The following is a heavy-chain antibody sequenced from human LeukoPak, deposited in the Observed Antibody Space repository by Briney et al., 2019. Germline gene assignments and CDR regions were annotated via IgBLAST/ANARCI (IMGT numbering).Heavy chain of an antibody. CDR1: GFTFSSYS. CDR3: ARLYYYYMDV. Sequence: TGGSLRLSCAASGFTFSSYSMNWVRQAPGKGLEWVSYISSSSSTIYYADSVKGRFTISRDNAKNSLYLQMNSLRAEDTAVYYCARLYYYYMDVWGKGTTVTVSS. J-gene: IGHJ6*03. CDR2: ISSSSSTI. V-gene: IGHV3-48*04.